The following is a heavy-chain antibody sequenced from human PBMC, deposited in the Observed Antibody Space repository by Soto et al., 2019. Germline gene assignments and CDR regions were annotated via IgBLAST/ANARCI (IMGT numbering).Heavy chain of an antibody. Sequence: GSLRLSCAASGFTFRSFAMGWVRQAPGKGLEWVSGISGSGGGTYYADSVEGRFTISRDNSKNTLYLQMNTLRVEDTAIYYCAKGYFDWLSHVYFDYWGQGTLVTVSS. CDR3: AKGYFDWLSHVYFDY. CDR2: ISGSGGGT. V-gene: IGHV3-23*01. CDR1: GFTFRSFA. D-gene: IGHD3-9*01. J-gene: IGHJ4*02.